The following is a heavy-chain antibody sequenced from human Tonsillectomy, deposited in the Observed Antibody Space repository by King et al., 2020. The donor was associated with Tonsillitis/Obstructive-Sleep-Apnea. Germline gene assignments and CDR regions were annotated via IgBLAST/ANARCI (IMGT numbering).Heavy chain of an antibody. CDR3: ARDGAIVVVPAAQLSYYYGMDV. Sequence: VQLVESGGGVVQPGRSLRLSCAASGFTFSSYAMHWVRQAPGKGLEWVAVISYDGSNKYYADSVKGRFTISRDNSKNTLYLQMNSLRAEDTAVYYCARDGAIVVVPAAQLSYYYGMDVWGQGTTVTVSS. CDR2: ISYDGSNK. J-gene: IGHJ6*02. CDR1: GFTFSSYA. D-gene: IGHD2-2*01. V-gene: IGHV3-30*04.